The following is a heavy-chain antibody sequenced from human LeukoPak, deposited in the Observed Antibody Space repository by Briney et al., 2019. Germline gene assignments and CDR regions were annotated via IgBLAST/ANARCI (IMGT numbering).Heavy chain of an antibody. CDR3: AREGRYSSGWYTY. D-gene: IGHD6-19*01. CDR1: GFTFSSYG. CDR2: IWYDGSNK. Sequence: SGGSLRLSCAASGFTFSSYGMHWVRQAPGKGLEWVAVIWYDGSNKYYADSVKGRFTISRDNPKNTLYLQMNSLRAEDTAVYYCAREGRYSSGWYTYWGQGTLVTVSS. V-gene: IGHV3-33*01. J-gene: IGHJ4*02.